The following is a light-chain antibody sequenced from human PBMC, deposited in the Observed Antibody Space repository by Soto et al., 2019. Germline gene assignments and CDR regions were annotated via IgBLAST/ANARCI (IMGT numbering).Light chain of an antibody. CDR3: QQYGSSGT. Sequence: LMQSPGTLSVSRGEGATVCCRASQSVSNNYLAWYQQKPGQAPRLLIYGASNRATGIPDRFSGSGSGTDFTLTISRLEPEDFAVYYCQQYGSSGTFGQGTKVDIK. CDR1: QSVSNNY. CDR2: GAS. J-gene: IGKJ1*01. V-gene: IGKV3-20*01.